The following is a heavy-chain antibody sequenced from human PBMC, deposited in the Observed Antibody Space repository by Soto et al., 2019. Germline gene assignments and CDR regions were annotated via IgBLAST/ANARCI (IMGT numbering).Heavy chain of an antibody. V-gene: IGHV3-33*01. CDR2: IWYDGSNK. D-gene: IGHD4-4*01. CDR3: ASWRLQGFDP. J-gene: IGHJ5*02. CDR1: GFTFSSYG. Sequence: QVQLVESGGGVVQPGRSLRLSCAASGFTFSSYGMHWVRQAPGKGLEWVAVIWYDGSNKYYADSVKGRFTISRDNSKNTLYLQMNSLRAEDTTVYYCASWRLQGFDPWGQGTLVTVSS.